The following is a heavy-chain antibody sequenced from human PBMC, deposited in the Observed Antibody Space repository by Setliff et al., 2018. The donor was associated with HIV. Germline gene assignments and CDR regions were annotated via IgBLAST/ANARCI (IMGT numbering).Heavy chain of an antibody. V-gene: IGHV3-74*01. CDR3: ARDLHWAFDY. CDR2: LNSDGRST. J-gene: IGHJ4*02. Sequence: GGSLRLSCAASGFTFSSYSMYWVRQAPGKGLMWVSRLNSDGRSTTYADSVKGRFTISRDNSENTLYLQMDGLRAEDTAVYYCARDLHWAFDYWGQGTLVTVSS. D-gene: IGHD7-27*01. CDR1: GFTFSSYS.